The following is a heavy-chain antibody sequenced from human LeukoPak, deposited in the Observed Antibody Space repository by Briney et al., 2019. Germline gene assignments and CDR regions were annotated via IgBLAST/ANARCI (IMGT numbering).Heavy chain of an antibody. CDR2: IIPILGIA. CDR1: GGTFSSYA. J-gene: IGHJ4*02. V-gene: IGHV1-69*04. D-gene: IGHD6-19*01. CDR3: ARDFSRGAVSGVPSDY. Sequence: SVKVSCKASGGTFSSYAISWVRQAPGQGLEWMGRIIPILGIANYAQKFQGRVTITADKSTSTAYMELSSLRSEDTAVYYCARDFSRGAVSGVPSDYWGQGTLVTVSS.